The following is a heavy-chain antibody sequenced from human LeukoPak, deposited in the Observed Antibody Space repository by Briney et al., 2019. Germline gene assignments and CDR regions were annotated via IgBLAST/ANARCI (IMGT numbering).Heavy chain of an antibody. J-gene: IGHJ3*02. D-gene: IGHD5-12*01. CDR3: ARDPPPSGYDSPSPDAFDI. V-gene: IGHV1-69*04. CDR1: GGTFSSYA. CDR2: IIPILGIA. Sequence: EASVKVSCKASGGTFSSYAISWVRQAPGQGLEWMGRIIPILGIANYAQKFQGRVTITADKSTSTAYMELSSLRSEDTAVYHCARDPPPSGYDSPSPDAFDIWGQGTMVTVSS.